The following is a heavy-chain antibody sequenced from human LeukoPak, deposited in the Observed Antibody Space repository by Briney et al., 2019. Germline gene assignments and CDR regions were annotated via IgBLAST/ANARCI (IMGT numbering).Heavy chain of an antibody. V-gene: IGHV3-7*03. Sequence: GGSLRLSCVASGFTFSYSWMIWVRQAPGKGLEWVANINQPGSQKYHVGSVKGRFTISRDNARNSLFLQVNSLTADDTAVYYCARGLGKGSSDYWGQGTLVTVSS. D-gene: IGHD6-6*01. J-gene: IGHJ4*02. CDR3: ARGLGKGSSDY. CDR1: GFTFSYSW. CDR2: INQPGSQK.